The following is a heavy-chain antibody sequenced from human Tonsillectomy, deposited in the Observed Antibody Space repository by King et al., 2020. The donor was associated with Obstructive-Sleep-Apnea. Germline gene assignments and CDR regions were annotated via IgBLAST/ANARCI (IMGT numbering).Heavy chain of an antibody. J-gene: IGHJ3*02. CDR3: AREGLVLWFGEFTDAFDI. CDR1: GFTFSSYA. Sequence: VQLVESGGGVVQPGRSLRLSCAASGFTFSSYAMHWVRQAPGKGLEWGAVISYDGSNKYYADSVKGRFTISRDNSKNTLYLQMNSLRAEETAVYYCAREGLVLWFGEFTDAFDIWGQGTMVTVSS. V-gene: IGHV3-30*04. CDR2: ISYDGSNK. D-gene: IGHD3-10*01.